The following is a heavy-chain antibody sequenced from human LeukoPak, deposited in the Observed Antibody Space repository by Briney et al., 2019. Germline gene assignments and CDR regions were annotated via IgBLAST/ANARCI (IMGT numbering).Heavy chain of an antibody. J-gene: IGHJ3*02. CDR1: GYTFTSYD. Sequence: ASXXVSCKASGYTFTSYDINWVRQATGQGLEWMGWMNPNSGNTGYAQKFQGRVTMTRNTSISTAYMELSSLRSEDTAVYYCARYSGWNDAFDIWGQGTMVTVSS. D-gene: IGHD6-19*01. V-gene: IGHV1-8*01. CDR3: ARYSGWNDAFDI. CDR2: MNPNSGNT.